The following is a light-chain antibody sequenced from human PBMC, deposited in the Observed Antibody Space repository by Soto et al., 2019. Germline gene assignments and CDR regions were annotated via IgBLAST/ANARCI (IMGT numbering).Light chain of an antibody. CDR2: DAS. CDR1: QSISSW. Sequence: DIQMTQSPSTLSASVGDRVTITCRASQSISSWLAWYQQKPGKAPKLLIYDASSLESGVPSRFSGSGSGTEFTISSSSLQPDDFATYYCQQYNSYSGTFGQGTKVDIK. CDR3: QQYNSYSGT. V-gene: IGKV1-5*01. J-gene: IGKJ1*01.